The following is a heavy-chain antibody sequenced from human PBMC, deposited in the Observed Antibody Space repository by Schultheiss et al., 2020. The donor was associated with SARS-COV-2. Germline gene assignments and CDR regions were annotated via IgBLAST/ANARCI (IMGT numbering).Heavy chain of an antibody. CDR3: ARDNPHDFWSGYSYGMDV. CDR2: IWYDGSNK. CDR1: GFTFDDYG. J-gene: IGHJ6*02. V-gene: IGHV3-33*08. D-gene: IGHD3-3*01. Sequence: GGSLRLSCAASGFTFDDYGMSWVRQALGKGLEWVAVIWYDGSNKYYADSVKGRFTISRDNSKNTLYLQMNSLRAEDTAVYYCARDNPHDFWSGYSYGMDVWGQGTTVTVSS.